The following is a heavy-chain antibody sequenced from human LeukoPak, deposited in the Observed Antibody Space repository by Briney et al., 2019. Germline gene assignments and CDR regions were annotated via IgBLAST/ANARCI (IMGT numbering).Heavy chain of an antibody. J-gene: IGHJ4*02. Sequence: ASVKVSCKTSGYTFTSYGIVWVRQAPGQGLEWMGWITTYNGNTNYAQKIQDRVTMTTDTSTSTAYMELRSLRSGDTAVYYCARTYIADSGGYPAFDYWGQGTLVTVSS. V-gene: IGHV1-18*01. CDR1: GYTFTSYG. CDR3: ARTYIADSGGYPAFDY. CDR2: ITTYNGNT. D-gene: IGHD3-22*01.